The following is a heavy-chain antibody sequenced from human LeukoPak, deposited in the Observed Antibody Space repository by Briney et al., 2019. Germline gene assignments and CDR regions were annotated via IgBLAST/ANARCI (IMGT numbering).Heavy chain of an antibody. Sequence: ASVKVSCKVSGYTLTELSMHWVRQAPGKGLEWMGGFDPEDGETIYAQKFQGRVTMTTDTSTSTASMELRSLRSDDTAVYYCARASDAYYDSGKSWFDPWGQGTLVTVSS. CDR3: ARASDAYYDSGKSWFDP. J-gene: IGHJ5*02. V-gene: IGHV1-24*01. CDR1: GYTLTELS. D-gene: IGHD3-22*01. CDR2: FDPEDGET.